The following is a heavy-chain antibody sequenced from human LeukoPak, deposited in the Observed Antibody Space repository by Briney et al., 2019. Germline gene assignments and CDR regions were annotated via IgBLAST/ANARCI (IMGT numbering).Heavy chain of an antibody. CDR2: INSNGSST. V-gene: IGHV3-74*01. CDR1: GFTFSSYW. CDR3: ARALLNDFCSGYLYYYYYYGMDG. J-gene: IGHJ6*02. D-gene: IGHD3-3*01. Sequence: GGSLRLSCAASGFTFSSYWMHWVRQAPGRGLVWVSRINSNGSSTSYADSVKGRFTISRDNAKNTLYLQMNSLRAEDTAVYYCARALLNDFCSGYLYYYYYYGMDGWGQGTTVTVSS.